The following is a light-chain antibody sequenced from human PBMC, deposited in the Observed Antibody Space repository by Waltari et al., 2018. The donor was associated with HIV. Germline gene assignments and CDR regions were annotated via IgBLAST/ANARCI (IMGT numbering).Light chain of an antibody. CDR1: QSVSSSY. CDR2: GAS. J-gene: IGKJ2*03. Sequence: EIVLTQSPGTLSLSPGARATLPCRASQSVSSSYLAWYQQKPGQAPRLLIYGASSRATGIPDRFSDSGSGTDFTLTISRLEPEDFAVYYCQQYGNAPDSFGQGTKLEIK. V-gene: IGKV3-20*01. CDR3: QQYGNAPDS.